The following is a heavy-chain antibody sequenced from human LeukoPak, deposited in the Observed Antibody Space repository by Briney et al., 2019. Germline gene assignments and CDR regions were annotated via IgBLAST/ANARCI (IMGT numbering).Heavy chain of an antibody. Sequence: GASVKVSCKASGGTFSSYAISWVRQAPGQGLEWMGGIIPIFGTANYAQKLQGRVTITTDESTSTAYMELSSLRSEDTAVYYCARGKRWLPYGWFDPWGQGALVTVSS. D-gene: IGHD5-24*01. J-gene: IGHJ5*02. V-gene: IGHV1-69*05. CDR2: IIPIFGTA. CDR3: ARGKRWLPYGWFDP. CDR1: GGTFSSYA.